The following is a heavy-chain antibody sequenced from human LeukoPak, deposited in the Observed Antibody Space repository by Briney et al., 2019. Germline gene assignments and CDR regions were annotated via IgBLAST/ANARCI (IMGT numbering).Heavy chain of an antibody. Sequence: GASVKVSCKASGYTFPAYDINWVRQATGQGLEWMGWMNPDSGHTGYAQKFQGRVTMTRDTSISTAYMELSSLRSEDTAVYYCARARLGYCSSTSCYRGDYYYMDVWGKGTTVTVSS. CDR2: MNPDSGHT. CDR1: GYTFPAYD. V-gene: IGHV1-8*01. J-gene: IGHJ6*03. CDR3: ARARLGYCSSTSCYRGDYYYMDV. D-gene: IGHD2-2*02.